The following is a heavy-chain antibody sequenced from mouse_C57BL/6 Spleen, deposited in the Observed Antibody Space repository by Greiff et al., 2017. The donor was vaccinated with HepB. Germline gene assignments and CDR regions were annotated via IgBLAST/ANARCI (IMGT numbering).Heavy chain of an antibody. CDR3: ARDGADWAPYAMDY. CDR2: ISDGGSYT. Sequence: EVHLVDSGGGLVKPGGSLKLSCAASGFTFSSYAMSWVRQTPEKRLEWVATISDGGSYTYYPDNVKGRFTISRDNAKNNLYLQMSHLKSEDTAMYYSARDGADWAPYAMDYWGQGTSVTVSS. J-gene: IGHJ4*01. V-gene: IGHV5-4*01. CDR1: GFTFSSYA. D-gene: IGHD4-1*01.